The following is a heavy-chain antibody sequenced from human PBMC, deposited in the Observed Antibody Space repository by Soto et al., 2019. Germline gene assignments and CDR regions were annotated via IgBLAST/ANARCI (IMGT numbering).Heavy chain of an antibody. CDR2: INHSGST. V-gene: IGHV4-34*01. Sequence: QVQLQQWGAGLLKPSETLSLTCAVYGGSFSGYYWSWNRQPPGKGLEWIGEINHSGSTNYNPSLKSRVTISVDTSKNQFSLKLSSVTAADTAVYYCAKGIAAAGRRARFDYWGQGTLVTVSS. D-gene: IGHD6-13*01. J-gene: IGHJ4*02. CDR1: GGSFSGYY. CDR3: AKGIAAAGRRARFDY.